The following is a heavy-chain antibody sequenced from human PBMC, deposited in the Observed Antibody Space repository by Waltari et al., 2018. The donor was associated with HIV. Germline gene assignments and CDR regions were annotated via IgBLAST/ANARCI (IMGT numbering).Heavy chain of an antibody. CDR1: GGSISSGSYY. CDR3: ARANPHVPFYYGMDV. Sequence: QVQLQESGPGLVRPSQTLSLTCTVPGGSISSGSYYWSWIRQPAEKELEWIGRIYTSGSTNYNPSLKSRVTISLDTSKNQFSLKLSSVTAADTALYYCARANPHVPFYYGMDVWGQGTTVTVSS. CDR2: IYTSGST. D-gene: IGHD2-8*01. V-gene: IGHV4-61*02. J-gene: IGHJ6*02.